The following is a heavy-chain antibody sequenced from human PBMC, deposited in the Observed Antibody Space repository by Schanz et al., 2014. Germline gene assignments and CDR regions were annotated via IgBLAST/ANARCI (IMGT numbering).Heavy chain of an antibody. D-gene: IGHD4-17*01. CDR3: AKDPHKDYGGKPQTFDI. J-gene: IGHJ3*02. V-gene: IGHV3-53*01. CDR2: IYSDGRT. CDR1: GFTVSSNY. Sequence: EVQLVESGGGLIQPGGSLRLSCVASGFTVSSNYMSWVRQAPGKGLEWVSVIYSDGRTYYADSVKGRFTISRDNSKKTLYLQMNSLRAEDTALYYCAKDPHKDYGGKPQTFDIWGQGTMVTVSS.